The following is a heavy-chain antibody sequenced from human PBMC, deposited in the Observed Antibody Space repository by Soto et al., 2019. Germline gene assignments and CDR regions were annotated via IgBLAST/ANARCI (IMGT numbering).Heavy chain of an antibody. D-gene: IGHD2-21*02. CDR2: IKHDGSET. J-gene: IGHJ6*02. Sequence: GVLRLSCAASGFTFNTFWMSWVRQSPGKGLEWVADIKHDGSETYYVDSVKGRFTISRDNAKNSLFLQMNSMTAEDTAVYYCAREETAWPLAYGLDVWGQGTTVTVSS. V-gene: IGHV3-7*01. CDR3: AREETAWPLAYGLDV. CDR1: GFTFNTFW.